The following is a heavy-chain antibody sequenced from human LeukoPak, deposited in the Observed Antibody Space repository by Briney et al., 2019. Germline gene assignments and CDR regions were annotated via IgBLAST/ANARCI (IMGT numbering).Heavy chain of an antibody. CDR1: GFTFSSYG. CDR3: AATYYYDRGYDY. CDR2: ISGSGGST. V-gene: IGHV3-23*01. J-gene: IGHJ4*02. Sequence: GGTLRLSCAASGFTFSSYGISWVRQAPGKGLEWVSAISGSGGSTYYADSVKGRFTISRDNSKNTLYLQMNSLRAEDTAVYYCAATYYYDRGYDYWGQGTLVTVSS. D-gene: IGHD3-22*01.